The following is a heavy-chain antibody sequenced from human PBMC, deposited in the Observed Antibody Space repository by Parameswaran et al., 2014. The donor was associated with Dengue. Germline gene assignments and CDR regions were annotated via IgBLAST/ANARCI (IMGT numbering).Heavy chain of an antibody. D-gene: IGHD1-26*01. V-gene: IGHV1-2*02. CDR2: INPNSGGT. CDR3: ARVRQWELRGGAFDI. J-gene: IGHJ3*02. Sequence: WVRQAPGQGLEWMGWINPNSGGTNYAQKFQGRVTMTRDTSISTAYMELSRLRSDDTAVYYCARVRQWELRGGAFDIWGQGTMVTVSS.